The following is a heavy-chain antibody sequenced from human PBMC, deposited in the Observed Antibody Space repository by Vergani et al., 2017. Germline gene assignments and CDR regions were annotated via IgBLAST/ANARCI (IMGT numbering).Heavy chain of an antibody. CDR2: IYYSGST. CDR3: ARDNGVRHYYYGMDV. Sequence: QLQLQESGPGLVKPSETLSLTCTVSGGSISSSSYYWGWIRQPPGKGLEWIGSIYYSGSTYYNPSLKSRVTISVDTSKNQFSLKLSSVTAADTAVYYCARDNGVRHYYYGMDVWGQGTTVTVSS. V-gene: IGHV4-39*07. J-gene: IGHJ6*02. D-gene: IGHD2-8*01. CDR1: GGSISSSSYY.